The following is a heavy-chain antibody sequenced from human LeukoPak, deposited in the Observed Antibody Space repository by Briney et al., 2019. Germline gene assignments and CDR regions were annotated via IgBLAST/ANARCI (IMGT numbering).Heavy chain of an antibody. D-gene: IGHD2-8*01. CDR1: GFTVSSNS. V-gene: IGHV3-48*01. CDR2: ITSSSSTI. Sequence: GGSLRLSCTVSGFTVSSNSMNWVRQAPGKGLEWVSYITSSSSTIYYADSVKGRFTISRDNAKISLYLQMNSLRAEDTAVYYCAKDCDGCMMTFDNWGQGTLVTVSS. J-gene: IGHJ4*02. CDR3: AKDCDGCMMTFDN.